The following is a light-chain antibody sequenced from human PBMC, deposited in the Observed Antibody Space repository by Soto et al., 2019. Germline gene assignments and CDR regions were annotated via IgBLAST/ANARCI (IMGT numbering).Light chain of an antibody. CDR2: GLY. J-gene: IGKJ1*01. V-gene: IGKV3-20*01. CDR1: HTISRSY. CDR3: QQYVTSSPRT. Sequence: GVTHSLGTLSLTPGERATRRRSASHTISRSYLAWSQQKPSQAPRPLTYGLYRRATGIPDRFSGSGSGTDFTLTITRLEPEDFAVYYCQQYVTSSPRTFGQGT.